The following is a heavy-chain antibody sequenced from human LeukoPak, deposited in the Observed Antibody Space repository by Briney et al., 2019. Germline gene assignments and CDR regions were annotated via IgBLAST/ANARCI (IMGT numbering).Heavy chain of an antibody. CDR1: GFTFSSYG. CDR3: AKDETSYVDKILSSAMDV. CDR2: ISYDGSNK. J-gene: IGHJ6*02. D-gene: IGHD1-26*01. Sequence: GRSLRLSCAASGFTFSSYGMHWVRQAPGKGLEWVAVISYDGSNKYYADSVKGRFTISRDNSKNTLYLQMNSLRAEDTAEYYCAKDETSYVDKILSSAMDVWGQGATVTVSS. V-gene: IGHV3-30*18.